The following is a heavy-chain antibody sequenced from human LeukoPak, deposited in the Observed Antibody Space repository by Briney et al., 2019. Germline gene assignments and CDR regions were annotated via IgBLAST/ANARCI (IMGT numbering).Heavy chain of an antibody. CDR2: IYHSGST. CDR3: ARDFGGYSYGHPFDY. D-gene: IGHD5-18*01. J-gene: IGHJ4*02. Sequence: PSETLSLTCTVSGGSISSYYWSWIRQPPGKGLEWIGSIYHSGSTYYNPSLKSRVTISVDTSKNQFSLKLSSVTAADTAVYYCARDFGGYSYGHPFDYWGQGTLVTVSS. V-gene: IGHV4-38-2*02. CDR1: GGSISSYY.